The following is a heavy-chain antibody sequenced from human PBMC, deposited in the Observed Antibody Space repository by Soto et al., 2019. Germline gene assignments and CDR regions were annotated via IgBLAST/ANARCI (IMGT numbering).Heavy chain of an antibody. V-gene: IGHV3-23*01. CDR1: GFTFSSYA. Sequence: GGSLRLSCAASGFTFSSYAMSWVRQAPGKGLEWVSAISGSGGSTYYADSVKGRFTISRDNSKNTLYLQMNSLRAEDTAVYYCAKDREDDYGDYLGAFDIWGQGTMVTVSS. CDR3: AKDREDDYGDYLGAFDI. CDR2: ISGSGGST. D-gene: IGHD4-17*01. J-gene: IGHJ3*02.